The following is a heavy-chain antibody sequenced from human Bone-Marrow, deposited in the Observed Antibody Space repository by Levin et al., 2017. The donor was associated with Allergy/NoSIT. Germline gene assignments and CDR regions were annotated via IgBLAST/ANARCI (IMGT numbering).Heavy chain of an antibody. D-gene: IGHD3-16*01. CDR2: IYPGDSDT. Sequence: PGGSLRLSCKGSGYSFTSYWIGWVRQMPGKGLEWMGIIYPGDSDTRYSPSFQGQVTISADKSISTAYLQWSSLKASDTAMYYCASMGRRLRTAYYFDYWGQGTLVTVSS. CDR1: GYSFTSYW. J-gene: IGHJ4*02. V-gene: IGHV5-51*01. CDR3: ASMGRRLRTAYYFDY.